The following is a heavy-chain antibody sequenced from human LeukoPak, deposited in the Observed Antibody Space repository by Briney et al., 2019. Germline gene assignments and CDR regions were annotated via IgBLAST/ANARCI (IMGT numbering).Heavy chain of an antibody. CDR1: GGSISSSNW. D-gene: IGHD3-16*02. CDR2: IYHSGST. V-gene: IGHV4-4*02. J-gene: IGHJ4*02. CDR3: ARRSLDDYVWGSYRPLHFDY. Sequence: SGTLSLTCAVSGGSISSSNWWSWVRPPPGKGLEGIGEIYHSGSTNYNPSLKSRVTISVDKSKNQFSLKLSSVTAADTAVYYCARRSLDDYVWGSYRPLHFDYWGQGTLVTVSS.